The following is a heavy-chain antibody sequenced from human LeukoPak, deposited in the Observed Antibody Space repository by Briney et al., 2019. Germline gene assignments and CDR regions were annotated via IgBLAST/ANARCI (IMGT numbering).Heavy chain of an antibody. CDR1: GFTFDDYV. J-gene: IGHJ4*02. V-gene: IGHV3-20*04. CDR3: ARSVAASRDY. Sequence: PGGALRVSCAASGFTFDDYVMSWVRQAPGKGREWVSGINWNGGSTGYADSVKGRFTISRDNAKNSLYLQMNSLRAEDTALYYCARSVAASRDYWGQGTLVTVSS. D-gene: IGHD2-15*01. CDR2: INWNGGST.